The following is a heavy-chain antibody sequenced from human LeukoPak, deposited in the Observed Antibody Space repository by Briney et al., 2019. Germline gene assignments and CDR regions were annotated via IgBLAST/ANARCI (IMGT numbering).Heavy chain of an antibody. Sequence: SETLSLTCAVYGGSFSGYYWSWIRQPPGKGLEWIGEINHSGSTNYNPSLKSRVTISVDTSKNQFSLKLSSVTAADTAVYYCARDYLSGFCFDYWGLGTLDTVPS. D-gene: IGHD3-3*01. CDR2: INHSGST. V-gene: IGHV4-34*01. CDR1: GGSFSGYY. J-gene: IGHJ4*02. CDR3: ARDYLSGFCFDY.